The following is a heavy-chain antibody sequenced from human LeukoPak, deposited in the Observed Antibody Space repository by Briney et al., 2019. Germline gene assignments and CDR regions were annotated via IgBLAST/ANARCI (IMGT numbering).Heavy chain of an antibody. CDR3: ARDPGIAVAGGY. CDR2: ISSSSSYI. J-gene: IGHJ4*02. Sequence: GGSLRLSCAASGFTFSSYSMNWDRQAPGKGLEWVSSISSSSSYIYYADSVKGRFTISRDNAKNSLYLQMNSLRAEDTAVYYCARDPGIAVAGGYWGQGTLVTVSS. V-gene: IGHV3-21*01. D-gene: IGHD6-19*01. CDR1: GFTFSSYS.